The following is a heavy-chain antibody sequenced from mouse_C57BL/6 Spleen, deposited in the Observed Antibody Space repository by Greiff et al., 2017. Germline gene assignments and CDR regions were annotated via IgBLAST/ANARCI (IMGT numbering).Heavy chain of an antibody. CDR2: IDPSDSET. Sequence: QVQLQQPGAELVRPGSSVKLSCKASGYTFTSYWLHWVKQRPIQGLEWIGNIDPSDSETHYNQKFKDKATLTVDKSTSTAYMQLSSLTSEDSAVYYCARNGPYYYGSSHKYFDVWGTGTTVTVSS. CDR3: ARNGPYYYGSSHKYFDV. CDR1: GYTFTSYW. D-gene: IGHD1-1*01. V-gene: IGHV1-52*01. J-gene: IGHJ1*03.